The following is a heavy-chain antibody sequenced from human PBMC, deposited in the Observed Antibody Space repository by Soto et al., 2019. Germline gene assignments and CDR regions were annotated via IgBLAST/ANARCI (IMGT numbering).Heavy chain of an antibody. Sequence: GASVKVSCKASGYTFTSYGISWVRQAPGQGLEWMGWISAYNGNTNYAQKLQGRVTMTTDTSTSTAYMELRRLTSDDTAVYYCARGCAVVGVVNWFDYWGQGTLVTVSS. V-gene: IGHV1-18*04. CDR3: ARGCAVVGVVNWFDY. CDR1: GYTFTSYG. D-gene: IGHD3-3*01. J-gene: IGHJ5*01. CDR2: ISAYNGNT.